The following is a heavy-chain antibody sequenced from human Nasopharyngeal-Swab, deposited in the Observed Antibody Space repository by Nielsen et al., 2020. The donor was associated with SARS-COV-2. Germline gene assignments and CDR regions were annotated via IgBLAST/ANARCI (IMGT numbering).Heavy chain of an antibody. CDR3: GSVFEI. CDR2: IDFDGSNT. J-gene: IGHJ4*02. Sequence: GGSLRLSCAASGFTFSNAWMHWVRLTPGKGLVWVSGIDFDGSNTFYADSVKGRFTISRDNGENTLSLQMNSLRDEDTGAYYCGSVFEIWGQGVLVTVSS. D-gene: IGHD3-9*01. CDR1: GFTFSNAW. V-gene: IGHV3-74*01.